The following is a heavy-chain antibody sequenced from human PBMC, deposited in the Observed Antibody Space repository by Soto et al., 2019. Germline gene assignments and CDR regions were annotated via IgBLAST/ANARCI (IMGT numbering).Heavy chain of an antibody. V-gene: IGHV3-23*01. Sequence: EVQLLESGGGLVQPGGSLRLSCAASGFTFSTYTMAWVRQAPGRGPEWVSGVGQDGAPYYADSVKGRFTIPRDNSRSSVYLEMIAMRGEDTAVYDCAKDMRPDGVWDFGHWGQGTLVTVSS. CDR1: GFTFSTYT. CDR2: VGQDGAP. CDR3: AKDMRPDGVWDFGH. D-gene: IGHD4-17*01. J-gene: IGHJ4*02.